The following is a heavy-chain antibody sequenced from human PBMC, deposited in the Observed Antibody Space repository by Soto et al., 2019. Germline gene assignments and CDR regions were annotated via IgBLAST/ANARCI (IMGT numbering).Heavy chain of an antibody. CDR2: ISGGGGST. D-gene: IGHD3-22*01. V-gene: IGHV3-23*01. Sequence: GGSLRLSCAASGFTFSSYAMSWVRQAPGKGLEWVSAISGGGGSTYYADSVKGRLTISRDNSTNTLYLQMNSLRAEDTAVYYCAKREPTDSSGYYLITYYYYYGMDVWGQGTTVTVSS. CDR3: AKREPTDSSGYYLITYYYYYGMDV. CDR1: GFTFSSYA. J-gene: IGHJ6*02.